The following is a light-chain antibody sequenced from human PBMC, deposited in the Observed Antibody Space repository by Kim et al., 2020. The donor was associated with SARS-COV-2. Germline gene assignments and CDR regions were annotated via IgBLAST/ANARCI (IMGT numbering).Light chain of an antibody. CDR3: QHYNNWPADT. J-gene: IGKJ2*01. Sequence: VSPGERATLACRASQSVSNNLAWYQQKPGHPPRLLIYAVSTRATGIPARFSGSGSGTEFTLTISGLQSEDFAVYYCQHYNNWPADTFGQGTKLEIK. V-gene: IGKV3-15*01. CDR2: AVS. CDR1: QSVSNN.